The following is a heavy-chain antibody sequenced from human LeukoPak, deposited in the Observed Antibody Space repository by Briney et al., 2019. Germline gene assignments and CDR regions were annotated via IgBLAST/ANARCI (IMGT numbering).Heavy chain of an antibody. CDR3: ARDIYGYFDL. CDR2: INSDGSTT. D-gene: IGHD3-16*01. J-gene: IGHJ2*01. CDR1: GFTFGNHW. V-gene: IGHV3-74*01. Sequence: GGSLRLSCAASGFTFGNHWMHWVRQAPGKGLVWVSRINSDGSTTSYADSVKGRFTISRDNAKNTLYLQMNSLRAEDTAVYYCARDIYGYFDLWGRGTLVTVSS.